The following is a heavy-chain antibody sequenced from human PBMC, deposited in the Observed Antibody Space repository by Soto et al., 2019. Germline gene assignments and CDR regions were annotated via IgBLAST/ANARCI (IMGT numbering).Heavy chain of an antibody. J-gene: IGHJ3*02. CDR2: INPYNGNT. D-gene: IGHD2-2*01. Sequence: QVQLVQSGVEVKKPGASVKVSCKASGYNFSTHGLTWVRQAPGQGLEWMGWINPYNGNTNYAQNCQGRVIMSTDTSTKSGFMEVRCLRADDTAVYYCARFRDCSRARCDPSFGFDIWGQGTMVTVSS. CDR3: ARFRDCSRARCDPSFGFDI. CDR1: GYNFSTHG. V-gene: IGHV1-18*01.